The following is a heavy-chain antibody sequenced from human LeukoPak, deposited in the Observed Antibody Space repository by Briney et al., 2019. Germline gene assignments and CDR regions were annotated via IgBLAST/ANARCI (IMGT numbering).Heavy chain of an antibody. J-gene: IGHJ4*02. Sequence: PGGSLRLSCAASGFTFTSYVMHWVRQAPGKGLEWVAVIWYDGSNKYYADSVKGRFTISRDSSKNTLFLQMNSLRAEDTAVYYCARGWPIPATHPIDYWGQGALVTVSS. CDR2: IWYDGSNK. CDR3: ARGWPIPATHPIDY. V-gene: IGHV3-33*08. D-gene: IGHD2-2*02. CDR1: GFTFTSYV.